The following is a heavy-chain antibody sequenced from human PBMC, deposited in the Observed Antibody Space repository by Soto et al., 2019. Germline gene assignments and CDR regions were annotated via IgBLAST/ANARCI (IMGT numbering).Heavy chain of an antibody. V-gene: IGHV3-30-3*01. CDR2: ISHDGSNK. J-gene: IGHJ4*02. Sequence: VQLVESGGGVVQPGRSLRLSCAASGFTFSSYAMHWVRQAPGKGLEWVAVISHDGSNKYYADSVKGRFTISRDNSKNTLYLQMNSLRAEDTAVYYCARDDGEDRIDYWGQGTLVTVSS. D-gene: IGHD3-10*01. CDR3: ARDDGEDRIDY. CDR1: GFTFSSYA.